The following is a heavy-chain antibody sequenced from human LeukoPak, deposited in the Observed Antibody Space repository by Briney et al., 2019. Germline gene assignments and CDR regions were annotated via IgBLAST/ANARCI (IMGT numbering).Heavy chain of an antibody. CDR2: VYYTGGT. D-gene: IGHD1-14*01. CDR3: ARGLNNRKSGRRFDVFEI. V-gene: IGHV4-61*08. Sequence: SETLSLTCTVSGGSISTGDYYWSWIRQPPGKGLEWIGYVYYTGGTNYNPSLQSRVSISADTSKNQFSLRLSSVTAVDTAVYYCARGLNNRKSGRRFDVFEIWGQGTMATVSS. CDR1: GGSISTGDYY. J-gene: IGHJ3*02.